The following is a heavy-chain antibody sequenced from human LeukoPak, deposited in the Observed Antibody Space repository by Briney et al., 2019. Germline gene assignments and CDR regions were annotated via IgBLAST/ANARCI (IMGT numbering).Heavy chain of an antibody. V-gene: IGHV3-11*04. Sequence: GGSLRLSCVGSGFNFDDYYMSWLRQAPGKGLEWVSYISSSSGSMYYLDSVKGRFTISRDNAKNSLYLQMNSLQVEDSAVYFCARAGISGYFYPNEYFNHWGPGTRVLVSS. D-gene: IGHD3-22*01. CDR3: ARAGISGYFYPNEYFNH. CDR1: GFNFDDYY. CDR2: ISSSSGSM. J-gene: IGHJ1*01.